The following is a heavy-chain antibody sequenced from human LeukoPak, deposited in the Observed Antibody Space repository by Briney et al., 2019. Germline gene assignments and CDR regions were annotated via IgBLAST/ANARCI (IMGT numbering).Heavy chain of an antibody. V-gene: IGHV3-9*01. CDR3: AKVRGTYSSGYFFDY. CDR1: GFTFDNYA. Sequence: PGRSLRLSCAASGFTFDNYAMHWVRQAPGKGVEGLAIISWNSGYIGYADSVKGRFTISRDNAKKSLDLQMNSLRAEDTAFYYCAKVRGTYSSGYFFDYWGQGTLVTVSS. D-gene: IGHD6-19*01. CDR2: ISWNSGYI. J-gene: IGHJ4*02.